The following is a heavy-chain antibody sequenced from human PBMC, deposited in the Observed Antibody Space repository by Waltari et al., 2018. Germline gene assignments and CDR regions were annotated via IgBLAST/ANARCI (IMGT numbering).Heavy chain of an antibody. CDR1: VFTFSSYA. V-gene: IGHV3-23*03. Sequence: EVQLSVSGGGLVQPVGSLRLSCAASVFTFSSYAIISVRQAPGKGLEWVSVIYSGGSTYYADSVKGRFTISRDNSKNTLYLQMNSLRAEDTAVYYCAKDPPRGVAVAGEAFDIWGQGTMVTVSS. CDR2: IYSGGST. J-gene: IGHJ3*02. CDR3: AKDPPRGVAVAGEAFDI. D-gene: IGHD3-10*01.